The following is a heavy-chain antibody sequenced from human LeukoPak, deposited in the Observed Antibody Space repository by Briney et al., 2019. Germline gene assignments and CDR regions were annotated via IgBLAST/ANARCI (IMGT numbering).Heavy chain of an antibody. CDR2: INHSGST. CDR3: ARIAPYCSSTSCYPRMTHWYFDL. CDR1: GGSFSGYY. V-gene: IGHV4-34*01. J-gene: IGHJ2*01. Sequence: PSETLSLTCAVYGGSFSGYYWSWIRQPPGKGLEWVWEINHSGSTNYNPSLESRVTISVDTSKNQFSLKLSSVTAADTAVYYCARIAPYCSSTSCYPRMTHWYFDLWGRGTLVTVSS. D-gene: IGHD2-2*01.